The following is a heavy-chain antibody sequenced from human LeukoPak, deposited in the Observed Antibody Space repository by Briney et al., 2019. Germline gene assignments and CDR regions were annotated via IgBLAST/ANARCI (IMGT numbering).Heavy chain of an antibody. Sequence: ASVTVSCKASGYTFTSYDINWVRQAPGQGLEWMGWMNPNSGNTGYAQKFQGRVTMTRNTSISTAYMELSSLRSEDTAVYYCARGFGWLVLGVHFDYWGQGTLVTVSS. D-gene: IGHD6-19*01. CDR2: MNPNSGNT. V-gene: IGHV1-8*01. CDR3: ARGFGWLVLGVHFDY. CDR1: GYTFTSYD. J-gene: IGHJ4*02.